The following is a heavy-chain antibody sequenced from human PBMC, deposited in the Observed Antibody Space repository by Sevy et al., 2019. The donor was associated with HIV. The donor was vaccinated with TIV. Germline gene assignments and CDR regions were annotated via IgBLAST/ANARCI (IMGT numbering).Heavy chain of an antibody. CDR2: IYSSGNT. D-gene: IGHD5-12*01. V-gene: IGHV4-39*01. Sequence: SETLSLTCTVSGGSTSSGSYYWGWIRQPPGKGLEWIGFIYSSGNTYYNPSLKSRITIAVDTSKNQFSLKLTSVTAADTAVYYCARQWGYTSSSGLSVWGQGTLVTVSS. CDR1: GGSTSSGSYY. J-gene: IGHJ4*02. CDR3: ARQWGYTSSSGLSV.